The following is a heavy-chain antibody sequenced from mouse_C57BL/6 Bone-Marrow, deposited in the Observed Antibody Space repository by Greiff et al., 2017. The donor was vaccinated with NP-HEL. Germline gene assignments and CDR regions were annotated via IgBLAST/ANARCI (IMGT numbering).Heavy chain of an antibody. V-gene: IGHV1-82*01. D-gene: IGHD2-10*01. J-gene: IGHJ3*01. Sequence: QVHVKQSGPELVKPGASVKISCKASGYAFSSSWMNWVKQRPGKGLEWIGRIYPGNGDTNYNGKFKGKATLTADKSSSTAYMQLSSLTSEDSAVYFCARAYYGNYFAWFAYWGQGTLVTVSA. CDR3: ARAYYGNYFAWFAY. CDR1: GYAFSSSW. CDR2: IYPGNGDT.